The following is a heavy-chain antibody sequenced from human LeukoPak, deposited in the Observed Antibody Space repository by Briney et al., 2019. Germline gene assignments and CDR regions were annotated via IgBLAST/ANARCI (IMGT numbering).Heavy chain of an antibody. CDR1: GYTFTGYY. V-gene: IGHV1-2*02. CDR2: INPNSGGT. D-gene: IGHD6-19*01. Sequence: GASVKVSCKASGYTFTGYYMHWVRQAPGQGLEWMGWINPNSGGTNHAQKFQGRVTMTRDTSISTAYMELSRLRSDDTAVYYCARGQQQWMVTGAFDIWGQGTMVTASS. J-gene: IGHJ3*02. CDR3: ARGQQQWMVTGAFDI.